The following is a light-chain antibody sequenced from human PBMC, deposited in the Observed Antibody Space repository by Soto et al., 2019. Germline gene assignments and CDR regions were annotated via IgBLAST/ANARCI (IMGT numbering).Light chain of an antibody. J-gene: IGLJ1*01. CDR3: CSYAGSSTYV. V-gene: IGLV2-23*02. CDR2: EVS. CDR1: SSVVGSYNL. Sequence: QSVLTQPASVSGSPGQSITISCTGTSSVVGSYNLVSWYQQHPGKAPKLMIYEVSKRPSGVSNRFSGSKSGNTASLTISGLQAEDEADYYCCSYAGSSTYVFGTGTKATVL.